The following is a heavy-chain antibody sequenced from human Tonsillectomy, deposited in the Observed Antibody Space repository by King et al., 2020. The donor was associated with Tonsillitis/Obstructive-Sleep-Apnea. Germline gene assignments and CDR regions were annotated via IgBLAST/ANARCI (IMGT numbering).Heavy chain of an antibody. J-gene: IGHJ4*02. Sequence: VQLQQWGAGLLKPSETLPLTCAVYGGSFSGNYWTWIRQPPGKGLEWCGEINHSGRTKYNPSLKGRATISVETPKSQFSLMLNSVTAADTAVYYCARVGNCSSTGCFDYWGQGTLVTVSS. CDR3: ARVGNCSSTGCFDY. V-gene: IGHV4-34*01. CDR1: GGSFSGNY. D-gene: IGHD2-2*03. CDR2: INHSGRT.